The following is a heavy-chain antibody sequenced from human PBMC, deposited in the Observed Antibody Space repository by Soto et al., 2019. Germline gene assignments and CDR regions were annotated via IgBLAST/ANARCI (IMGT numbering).Heavy chain of an antibody. CDR3: ARDLRLASDGSGSYSFDP. CDR2: IYYSGSP. V-gene: IGHV4-59*01. J-gene: IGHJ5*02. D-gene: IGHD3-10*01. CDR1: GGSISSYY. Sequence: SETLSLTCTVSGGSISSYYWSWIRQPPGKGLEWIGYIYYSGSPNYNPSLKSRVTISVDTSKNQFSLKLSSVTAADTAVYYCARDLRLASDGSGSYSFDPGGQGTLVTVSS.